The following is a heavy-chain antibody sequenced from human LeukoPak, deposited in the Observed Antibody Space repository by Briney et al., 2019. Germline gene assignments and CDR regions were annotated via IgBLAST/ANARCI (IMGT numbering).Heavy chain of an antibody. J-gene: IGHJ3*02. D-gene: IGHD3-10*01. CDR3: ARGTLRGVISNAFDI. CDR2: VYPGDSDT. CDR1: GYSFTSYW. Sequence: GESLKISCQGSGYSFTSYWIGWVRQMPGKGLEWMGIVYPGDSDTRYSPSFQSQVTISADKSISTAYLQWSSLKASDTAMYYCARGTLRGVISNAFDIWGQGTMVTVSS. V-gene: IGHV5-51*01.